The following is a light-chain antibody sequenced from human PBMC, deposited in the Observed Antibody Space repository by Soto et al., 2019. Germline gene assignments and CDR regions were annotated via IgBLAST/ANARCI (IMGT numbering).Light chain of an antibody. CDR3: NSYTSNNPYV. J-gene: IGLJ1*01. CDR2: DVS. CDR1: ISDVGAFNY. Sequence: QSVLTQPSSVSGSPGRAITISCSGTISDVGAFNYVSWYQQHPGKAPKLMIYDVSNRPSGVSNRFSGSKSGNTASLTISGLRAEDEADYYCNSYTSNNPYVYGTGTKVTVL. V-gene: IGLV2-14*03.